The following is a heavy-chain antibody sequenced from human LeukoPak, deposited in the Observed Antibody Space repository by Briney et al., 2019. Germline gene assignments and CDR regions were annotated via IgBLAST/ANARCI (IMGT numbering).Heavy chain of an antibody. Sequence: GGSLRLSCAASGFTFSSYAMSWVRQAPGKGLEWVSAISGSGGSTYYADSVKGRFTISRDNSKNTLYLQMNSLRAEDTAVYYCAKDVTEGDEKWRYYDFWSGSDYWGQGTLVTVSS. CDR1: GFTFSSYA. J-gene: IGHJ4*02. CDR2: ISGSGGST. CDR3: AKDVTEGDEKWRYYDFWSGSDY. V-gene: IGHV3-23*01. D-gene: IGHD3-3*01.